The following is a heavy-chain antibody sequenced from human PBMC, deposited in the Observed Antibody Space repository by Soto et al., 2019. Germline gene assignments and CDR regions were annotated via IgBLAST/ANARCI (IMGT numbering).Heavy chain of an antibody. D-gene: IGHD2-2*01. CDR2: IRSKAISYET. V-gene: IGHV3-73*01. J-gene: IGHJ6*02. Sequence: GGSLGLSCAAYGFSFSDSAMQWVRQASGKGLEWVGRIRSKAISYETAYAASVQGRFTISRDDSKKMEYLQMNSLKTESTAVHCCIRPSRKDYYYGMDIWGQGTTVTVSS. CDR3: IRPSRKDYYYGMDI. CDR1: GFSFSDSA.